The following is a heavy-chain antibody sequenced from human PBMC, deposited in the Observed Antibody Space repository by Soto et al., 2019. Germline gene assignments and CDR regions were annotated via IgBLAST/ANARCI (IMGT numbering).Heavy chain of an antibody. V-gene: IGHV3-30*18. D-gene: IGHD2-2*01. J-gene: IGHJ6*03. CDR2: ISYDGSNK. CDR3: SKEGLGNCSSTSCRPHYYYYMDV. CDR1: GFTFSSYG. Sequence: GGSLRLSCAASGFTFSSYGMHWVRQAPGKGLEWVAVISYDGSNKYYADSVKGRFTISRDNSKNTLYLQMNSLRAEDTAVYYCSKEGLGNCSSTSCRPHYYYYMDVWGKGTTVTVSS.